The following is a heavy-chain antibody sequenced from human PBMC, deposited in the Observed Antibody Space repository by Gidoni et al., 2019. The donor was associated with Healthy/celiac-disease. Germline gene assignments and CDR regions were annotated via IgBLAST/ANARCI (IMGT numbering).Heavy chain of an antibody. Sequence: QVQLVESGGGGVQPGRSLRLSCSASGFTFSSYGMHWVSQAPGKGLEWGAVKTYDGSNKYYADSVKGRFTISRDNSKNTLYLQMNSLRAEDTAVYYCASPSIAARPTDYWGQGTLVTVSS. D-gene: IGHD6-6*01. CDR3: ASPSIAARPTDY. CDR2: KTYDGSNK. J-gene: IGHJ4*02. V-gene: IGHV3-30*03. CDR1: GFTFSSYG.